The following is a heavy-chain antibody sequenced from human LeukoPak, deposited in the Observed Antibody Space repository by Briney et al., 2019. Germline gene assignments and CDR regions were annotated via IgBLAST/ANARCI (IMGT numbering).Heavy chain of an antibody. V-gene: IGHV3-53*01. CDR2: TYSGGST. J-gene: IGHJ4*02. CDR3: ARGLGFSSGWPYFDY. CDR1: GFTISSNF. D-gene: IGHD6-19*01. Sequence: GGSLRLSCAASGFTISSNFMTWVRHAPGKGLEWVSVTYSGGSTYYADSVKGRFTISRDNSKNALYLQMNSLRAEDTAVYYCARGLGFSSGWPYFDYWGEGTLVTVSS.